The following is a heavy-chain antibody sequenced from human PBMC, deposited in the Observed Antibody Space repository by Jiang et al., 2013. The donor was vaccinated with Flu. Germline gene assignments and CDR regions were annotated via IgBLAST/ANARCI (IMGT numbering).Heavy chain of an antibody. CDR2: ISGSASDI. J-gene: IGHJ6*02. Sequence: QLLESGGGLVKPGGSLRLSCAASGFTLSIYSMNWVRQAPGKGLEWVSSISGSASDIYYADSVKGRFTISRDNAKSSLYLQMNSLRAEDTAVYYCARDLLGYYSMDVWGQGTTVTVSS. CDR3: ARDLLGYYSMDV. V-gene: IGHV3-21*01. CDR1: GFTLSIYS.